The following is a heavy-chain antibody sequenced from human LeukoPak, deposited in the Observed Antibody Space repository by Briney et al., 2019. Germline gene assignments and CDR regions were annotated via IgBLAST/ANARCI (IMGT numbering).Heavy chain of an antibody. CDR3: ATVVATIGYYFDY. V-gene: IGHV3-53*01. CDR1: GFTVSSNS. Sequence: GGSLRLSCTVSGFTVSSNSMSWVRQAPGKGLEWVSFIYSDNTHYSDSVKGRFTISRDNAKNSLYLQMHGLRAEDTAVYYCATVVATIGYYFDYWGQGTLVTVSS. CDR2: IYSDNT. D-gene: IGHD5-12*01. J-gene: IGHJ4*02.